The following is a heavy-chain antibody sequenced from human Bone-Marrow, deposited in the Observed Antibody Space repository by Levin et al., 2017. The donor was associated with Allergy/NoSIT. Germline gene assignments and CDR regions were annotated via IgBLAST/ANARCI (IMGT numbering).Heavy chain of an antibody. CDR2: INAGNGNT. D-gene: IGHD2-15*01. Sequence: WASVKVSCKASGYTFTSYAMHWVRQAPGQRLEWMGWINAGNGNTKYSQKFQGRVTITRDTSASTAYMELSSLRSEDTAVYYWARVAALHRGLYNWFDPWGQGTLVTVSS. CDR1: GYTFTSYA. V-gene: IGHV1-3*01. CDR3: ARVAALHRGLYNWFDP. J-gene: IGHJ5*02.